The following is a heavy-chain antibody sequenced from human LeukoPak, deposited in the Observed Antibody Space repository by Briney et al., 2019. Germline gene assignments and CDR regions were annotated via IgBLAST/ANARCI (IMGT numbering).Heavy chain of an antibody. V-gene: IGHV3-9*01. CDR1: GFTFDDYA. Sequence: GRSLRLSCAASGFTFDDYAMHWVRQAPGKGLEWVSGISWNSGSIGYADSVKGRFTISRDNSKSTLYLQMNSLRVEDTAEYFCGRDPNGDYVGAFEFWSQGTKVAVSS. CDR2: ISWNSGSI. CDR3: GRDPNGDYVGAFEF. D-gene: IGHD3-16*01. J-gene: IGHJ3*01.